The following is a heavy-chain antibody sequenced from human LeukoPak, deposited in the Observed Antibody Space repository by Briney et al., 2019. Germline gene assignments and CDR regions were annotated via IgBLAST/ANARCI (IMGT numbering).Heavy chain of an antibody. J-gene: IGHJ4*02. CDR1: GGSFSGYY. CDR2: INHSGST. D-gene: IGHD6-13*01. CDR3: AKDWSRAAAAEIDY. V-gene: IGHV4-34*01. Sequence: SETLSLTCAVYGGSFSGYYWSWIRQPPGKGLEWIGEINHSGSTNYNPSLKSRVTISVDTSKNQFSLKLSSVTAADTAVYYCAKDWSRAAAAEIDYWGQGTLVTVSS.